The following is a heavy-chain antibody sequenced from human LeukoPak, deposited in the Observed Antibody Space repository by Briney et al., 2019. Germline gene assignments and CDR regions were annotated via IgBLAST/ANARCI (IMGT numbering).Heavy chain of an antibody. CDR1: GGSISSYY. CDR3: ARVTTPERYYYDSSGYNWFDP. J-gene: IGHJ5*02. Sequence: SETLSLTCIVSGGSISSYYWSWIRQPPGKGLGWMGYIYYSGSTNYNPSLKSRVTISVATSKNQFSLKLSSVTAADTAVYYCARVTTPERYYYDSSGYNWFDPWGQGTLVTVSS. D-gene: IGHD3-22*01. CDR2: IYYSGST. V-gene: IGHV4-59*01.